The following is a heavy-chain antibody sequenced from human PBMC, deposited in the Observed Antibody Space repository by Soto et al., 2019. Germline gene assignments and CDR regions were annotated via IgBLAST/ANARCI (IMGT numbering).Heavy chain of an antibody. CDR1: GFTFSSYA. CDR2: ISYDGSNK. J-gene: IGHJ6*02. V-gene: IGHV3-30-3*01. CDR3: ARDLSYYYYGMDV. Sequence: QVQLVESGGGVVQPGRSLRLSCAASGFTFSSYAMHWVRQAPGKVLEWVAVISYDGSNKYYADSVKGRFTISRDNSKNTLYLQMNSLRGVDTAVYYCARDLSYYYYGMDVWGQATTVTVSS.